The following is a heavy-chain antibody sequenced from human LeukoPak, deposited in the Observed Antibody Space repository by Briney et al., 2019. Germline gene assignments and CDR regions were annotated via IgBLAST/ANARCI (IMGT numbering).Heavy chain of an antibody. J-gene: IGHJ4*02. D-gene: IGHD4-17*01. CDR1: GFTFSGYG. V-gene: IGHV3-33*01. Sequence: PGRSLRLSCTTSGFTFSGYGMHWVRQSPGKGLEWVAVIWYDGSIKRYADSVKGRITISRDDSKSTLYLQVDSLRAEDTAVYYCARDIGSNGNYHFDYWGQGTLVTVSS. CDR3: ARDIGSNGNYHFDY. CDR2: IWYDGSIK.